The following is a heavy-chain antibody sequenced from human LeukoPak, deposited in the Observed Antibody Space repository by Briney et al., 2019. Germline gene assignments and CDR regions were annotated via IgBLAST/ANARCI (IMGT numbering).Heavy chain of an antibody. V-gene: IGHV4-34*01. CDR1: GGSFSGYY. CDR2: INHSGST. D-gene: IGHD2-8*01. Sequence: SETLSLTCAVYGGSFSGYYWSWIRQPPGKGLEWIGEINHSGSTNYNPSLKSRVTISVDTSKNQFSLKLSSVTAADTAAYYCARYYCTNTVCYYFDYWGQGTLVTVSS. CDR3: ARYYCTNTVCYYFDY. J-gene: IGHJ4*02.